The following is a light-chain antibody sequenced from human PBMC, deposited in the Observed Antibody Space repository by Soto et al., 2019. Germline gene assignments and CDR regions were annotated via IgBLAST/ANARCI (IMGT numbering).Light chain of an antibody. V-gene: IGLV2-23*01. Sequence: LTQPASVSGSPGQSITISCSGTSSDVGAYHLASWYQHHPGKVPQLIIHETTKRPSGVSNRFSGSKSGNTASLTISGLQAEDEADYYCCSYTGSYTLMFGGGTKVTVL. CDR2: ETT. J-gene: IGLJ3*02. CDR1: SSDVGAYHL. CDR3: CSYTGSYTLM.